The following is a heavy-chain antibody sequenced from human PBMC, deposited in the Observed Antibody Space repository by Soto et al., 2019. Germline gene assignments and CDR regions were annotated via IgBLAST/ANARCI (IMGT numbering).Heavy chain of an antibody. CDR1: GGPFISYA. Sequence: SVKVSCKASGGPFISYAIVWVRQAPGQGLEWMGGIIPIFGTANYAQKFQGRVTITADESTSTAYMELSSLRSEDTAVYYCASDYVLEPAVAGPTTAFDIWGQGTMVTVS. J-gene: IGHJ3*02. D-gene: IGHD6-19*01. V-gene: IGHV1-69*13. CDR3: ASDYVLEPAVAGPTTAFDI. CDR2: IIPIFGTA.